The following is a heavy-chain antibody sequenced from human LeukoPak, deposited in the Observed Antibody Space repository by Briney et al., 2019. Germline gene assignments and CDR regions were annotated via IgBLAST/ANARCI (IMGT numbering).Heavy chain of an antibody. V-gene: IGHV3-30*04. CDR2: ISYDGSKK. CDR3: ARDGSGKNNSDY. D-gene: IGHD3-10*01. J-gene: IGHJ4*02. Sequence: PGRSLRLSCAASGFTFSSYAIHWVRQAPGKGLEWVAIISYDGSKKYYADSVEGRFTISRDNSKNTLYLQMNSLGAEDTAMYYCARDGSGKNNSDYWGQGTLVTVSS. CDR1: GFTFSSYA.